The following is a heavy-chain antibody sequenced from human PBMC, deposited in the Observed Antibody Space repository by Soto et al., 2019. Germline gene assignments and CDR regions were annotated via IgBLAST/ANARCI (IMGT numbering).Heavy chain of an antibody. D-gene: IGHD6-13*01. V-gene: IGHV1-3*01. CDR3: ASVGQGSSSWYAGYSYGMDV. CDR2: INAGNGNT. Sequence: ASVKVSCKASGYTFTSYAMHWVRQAPGQRLEWMGWINAGNGNTKYSQKFQGRVTIARDTSASTVYMELSSLRSEDTAVYYCASVGQGSSSWYAGYSYGMDVWGQGTTVTVSS. J-gene: IGHJ6*02. CDR1: GYTFTSYA.